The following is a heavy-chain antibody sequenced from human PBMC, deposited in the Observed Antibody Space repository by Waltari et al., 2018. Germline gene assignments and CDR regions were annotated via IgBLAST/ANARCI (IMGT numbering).Heavy chain of an antibody. CDR2: IGTSGDK. Sequence: VQLVESGGGLVQPGGSLRLSCAASGFTFSSYDMHWCRQATGKCLEGGSAIGTSGDKYDLGSVKGRLTISRENAKNSVYLQMNSLRAGDTAMYYCARATTYAFDIWGQGTMVTVSS. J-gene: IGHJ3*02. CDR1: GFTFSSYD. CDR3: ARATTYAFDI. V-gene: IGHV3-13*01.